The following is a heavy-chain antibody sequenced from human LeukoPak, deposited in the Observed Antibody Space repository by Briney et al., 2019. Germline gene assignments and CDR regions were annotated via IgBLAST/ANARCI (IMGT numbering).Heavy chain of an antibody. Sequence: TSQTLSLTCTVSGGSISSGSYYWSWIRQPAGKGLEWIGRIYTSGSTNYNPSLKSRVTISVDTSKNLFSLKLSAEAAADTAVYYCARARSGSYYGLLVYWGQGTLVTVSS. J-gene: IGHJ4*02. CDR1: GGSISSGSYY. D-gene: IGHD1-26*01. CDR3: ARARSGSYYGLLVY. CDR2: IYTSGST. V-gene: IGHV4-61*02.